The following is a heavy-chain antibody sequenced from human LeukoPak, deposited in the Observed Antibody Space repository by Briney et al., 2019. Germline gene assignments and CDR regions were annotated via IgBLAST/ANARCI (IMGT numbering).Heavy chain of an antibody. CDR1: GFTFNNYA. CDR3: ARDPNGDYIGAFDF. Sequence: GGSLRLSCAASGFTFNNYALMWVRQAQGQGLEWVSAITGGGRTYYADSVKGRFTISRDNSKNTLYLQMNRLRAEDTARYFCARDPNGDYIGAFDFLGQGTVVTVSS. D-gene: IGHD4-17*01. J-gene: IGHJ3*01. CDR2: ITGGGRT. V-gene: IGHV3-23*01.